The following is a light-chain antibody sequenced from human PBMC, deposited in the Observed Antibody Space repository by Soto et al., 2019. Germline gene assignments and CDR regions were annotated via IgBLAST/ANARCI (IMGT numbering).Light chain of an antibody. CDR3: ISYTGSSTSYV. CDR1: RSDIGSYNY. J-gene: IGLJ1*01. V-gene: IGLV2-14*01. CDR2: GVS. Sequence: QSVLTQPASVSGSPGQSITISCSGTRSDIGSYNYVAWYQQFPGKTPKILIYGVSNRPSGVSSRFSGSKSGNTASQTISGLQAEDEADYYCISYTGSSTSYVFGSGTKLTVL.